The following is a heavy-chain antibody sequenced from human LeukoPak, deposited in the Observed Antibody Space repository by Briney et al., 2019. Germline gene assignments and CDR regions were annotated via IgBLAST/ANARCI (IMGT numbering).Heavy chain of an antibody. D-gene: IGHD6-19*01. CDR1: GGTFSSYA. V-gene: IGHV1-69*04. CDR3: ARDVLAVAGTVNDY. CDR2: IIPILGIA. J-gene: IGHJ4*02. Sequence: GASVKVSCKASGGTFSSYAISWVRQAPGQGLEWMGRIIPILGIANYAQRFQGRVAITADKSTSTAYMELSSLRSEDTAMYYCARDVLAVAGTVNDYWGQGTLVTVSS.